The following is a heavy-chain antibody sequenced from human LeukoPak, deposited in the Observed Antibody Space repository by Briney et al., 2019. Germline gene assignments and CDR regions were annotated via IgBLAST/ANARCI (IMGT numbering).Heavy chain of an antibody. CDR1: GGSINSYY. D-gene: IGHD5-24*01. CDR2: IYYSGST. V-gene: IGHV4-59*01. CDR3: ARARDGHINNWFDP. J-gene: IGHJ5*02. Sequence: SETLSLTCTVSGGSINSYYWSWIRQPPGRGLEWIGYIYYSGSTEYNPSLKSRVTISVDTSKNQFSLKMSSVTAADTAVYYCARARDGHINNWFDPWGQGTLVTVSS.